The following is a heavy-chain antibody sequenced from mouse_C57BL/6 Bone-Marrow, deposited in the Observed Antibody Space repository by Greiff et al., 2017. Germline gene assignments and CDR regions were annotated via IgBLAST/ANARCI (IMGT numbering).Heavy chain of an antibody. CDR3: ARYYYGSPYWYFDV. D-gene: IGHD1-1*01. J-gene: IGHJ1*03. CDR2: IYPGSGST. V-gene: IGHV1-55*01. Sequence: VQLQQPGAELVKPGASVKMSCKASGYTFTSYWITWVKQRPGQGLEWIGDIYPGSGSTNYNEKFKSKATLTVDTSSSTAYMQLSSLTSEDSAVYYCARYYYGSPYWYFDVWGTGTTVTVSS. CDR1: GYTFTSYW.